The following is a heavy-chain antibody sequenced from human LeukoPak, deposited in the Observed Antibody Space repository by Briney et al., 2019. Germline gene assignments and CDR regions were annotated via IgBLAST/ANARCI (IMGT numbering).Heavy chain of an antibody. D-gene: IGHD1-26*01. Sequence: SSETLSLTCAVYDGSFSGYYWSWIRQPPGKGLEWIGEINHSGSTNYNPSLKSRVTISVDTSKNQFSLKLSSVTAADTAVYYCARGTRTLLVGATSFDYWGQGTLVTVSP. V-gene: IGHV4-34*01. J-gene: IGHJ4*02. CDR3: ARGTRTLLVGATSFDY. CDR1: DGSFSGYY. CDR2: INHSGST.